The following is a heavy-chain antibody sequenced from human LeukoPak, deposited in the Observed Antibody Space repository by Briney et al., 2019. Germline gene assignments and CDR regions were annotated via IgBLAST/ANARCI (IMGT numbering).Heavy chain of an antibody. D-gene: IGHD6-19*01. CDR2: IIPILGIA. Sequence: VASVKVSCKASGGTFSSYAISWVRQAPGQGLEWMGRIIPILGIANYAQKFQGRVTITADKSTSTAYMELSSLRSEDTAVYYCARDWSGSGWYYFDYWGQGTLVTVSS. J-gene: IGHJ4*02. V-gene: IGHV1-69*04. CDR1: GGTFSSYA. CDR3: ARDWSGSGWYYFDY.